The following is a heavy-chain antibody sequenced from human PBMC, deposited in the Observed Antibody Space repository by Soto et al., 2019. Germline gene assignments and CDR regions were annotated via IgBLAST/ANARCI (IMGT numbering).Heavy chain of an antibody. Sequence: PSETLSLTCTVSGGSISSGDYYWSWIRQPPGKGLEWIGYIYYSGSTYYNPSLKSRVTISVDTSKNQFSLKLSSVTAADTAVYYCAFYDFWSGSVDSWARGTLVTVSS. CDR1: GGSISSGDYY. CDR2: IYYSGST. CDR3: AFYDFWSGSVDS. J-gene: IGHJ4*02. V-gene: IGHV4-30-4*01. D-gene: IGHD3-3*01.